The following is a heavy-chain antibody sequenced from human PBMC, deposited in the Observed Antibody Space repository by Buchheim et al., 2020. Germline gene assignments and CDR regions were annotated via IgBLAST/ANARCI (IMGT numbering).Heavy chain of an antibody. Sequence: QLQLQESGSGLVKPSQTLSLTCAVSGGSINSGGYSWSWIRQPPGKGLEWIGYIYHSGSTYYNPSLKSRVTISVDRSKNQFSLKLSSVTAADTAVYYCASSTYYDFWCGLLLKTWGQGTL. CDR3: ASSTYYDFWCGLLLKT. D-gene: IGHD3-3*01. CDR2: IYHSGST. CDR1: GGSINSGGYS. J-gene: IGHJ5*02. V-gene: IGHV4-30-2*01.